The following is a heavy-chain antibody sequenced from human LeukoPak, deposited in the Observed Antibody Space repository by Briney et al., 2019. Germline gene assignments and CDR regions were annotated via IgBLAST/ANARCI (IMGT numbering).Heavy chain of an antibody. D-gene: IGHD6-19*01. CDR1: GFIFDDYG. Sequence: GGSLRLSCVASGFIFDDYGMSWVRQAPGKGLEWISGINRNGDSIAYADSVKGRFTISRDNAKNSLYLQMSSLRAEDTALYYCTRSSTEADWGQGTRVTVSS. CDR3: TRSSTEAD. V-gene: IGHV3-20*04. CDR2: INRNGDSI. J-gene: IGHJ4*02.